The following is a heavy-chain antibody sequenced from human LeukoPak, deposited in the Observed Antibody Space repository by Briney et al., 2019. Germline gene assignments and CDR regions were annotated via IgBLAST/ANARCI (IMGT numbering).Heavy chain of an antibody. CDR3: AMTFYGDGDY. V-gene: IGHV4-59*08. D-gene: IGHD4-17*01. CDR1: GVSISSYY. CDR2: IYYSRSP. J-gene: IGHJ4*02. Sequence: SETLSLTCTVSGVSISSYYWSWLRQSPGKGLEWIGHIYYSRSPNYNPSLKSRVTISVDTSKNQFSLKLSSVTAADTAVYYCAMTFYGDGDYWGQGTLVTASS.